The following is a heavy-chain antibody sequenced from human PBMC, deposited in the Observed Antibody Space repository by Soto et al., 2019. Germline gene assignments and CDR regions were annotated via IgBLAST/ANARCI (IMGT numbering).Heavy chain of an antibody. D-gene: IGHD6-13*01. J-gene: IGHJ4*02. V-gene: IGHV6-1*01. CDR1: GDSLSSNTAA. Sequence: QTLSLTCAVSGDSLSSNTAAWSWIRQSPSSGLEWLGRTYYRSKWYIDYATSLKSRMTINPDTSKNQFSLQLLSVTPEDTAVYYCARGSYTSTWYWGQGTLVTVS. CDR2: TYYRSKWYI. CDR3: ARGSYTSTWY.